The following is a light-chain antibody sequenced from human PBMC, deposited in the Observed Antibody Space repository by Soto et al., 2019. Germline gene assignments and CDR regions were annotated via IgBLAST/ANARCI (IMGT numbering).Light chain of an antibody. J-gene: IGKJ1*01. V-gene: IGKV1-27*01. CDR2: AAS. CDR1: QGISNY. Sequence: DIQMTQSPSSLSASVGDRVTITCRASQGISNYLAWYQQKPGKVPTLLIYAASTLQSGVPSRFSGSGSGTDFPLTISRLQPEDVATYYCQKYSRAPRTFGQGTRVEIK. CDR3: QKYSRAPRT.